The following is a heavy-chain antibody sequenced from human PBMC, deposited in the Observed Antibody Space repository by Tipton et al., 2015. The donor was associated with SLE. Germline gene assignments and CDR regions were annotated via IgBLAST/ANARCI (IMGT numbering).Heavy chain of an antibody. CDR2: IRYDGTNT. J-gene: IGHJ4*02. CDR3: AKDKDYGSGSYFVDY. D-gene: IGHD3-10*01. CDR1: AFTFSGYG. V-gene: IGHV3-30*02. Sequence: GSLRLSCAASAFTFSGYGMYWVRQAPGKGLEWVAFIRYDGTNTDYAGSVKGRFTISRDNSENTLYLQMNSLRAEDSAVYYCAKDKDYGSGSYFVDYWGQGTLVTVSS.